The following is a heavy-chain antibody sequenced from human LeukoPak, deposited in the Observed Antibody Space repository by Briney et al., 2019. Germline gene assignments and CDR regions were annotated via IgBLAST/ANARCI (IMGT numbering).Heavy chain of an antibody. CDR3: AKDVAVVPAAPFDY. V-gene: IGHV3-30*02. Sequence: GGSLRLSCAASGFTFSSYGMHWVRQAPGKGLEWVAFIRYDGSNKYYADSVKGRFTISRDNSKNTLYLQMNSLRAEDTAVYYCAKDVAVVPAAPFDYWGQGTLVTVSS. CDR1: GFTFSSYG. J-gene: IGHJ4*02. D-gene: IGHD2-2*01. CDR2: IRYDGSNK.